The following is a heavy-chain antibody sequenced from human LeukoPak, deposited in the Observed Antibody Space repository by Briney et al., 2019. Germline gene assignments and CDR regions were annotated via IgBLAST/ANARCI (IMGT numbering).Heavy chain of an antibody. D-gene: IGHD4-23*01. CDR3: ARVNAGGISASRY. CDR1: GYNFSTYD. J-gene: IGHJ4*02. Sequence: ASVKVSCKTSGYNFSTYDIRWVRQAPGQGLEWMGWISTYNGNTNYVQKHQGRVTMTTDTSTSTAYMELRSLRSDDTAVYYCARVNAGGISASRYWGRGTLVTVSS. CDR2: ISTYNGNT. V-gene: IGHV1-18*01.